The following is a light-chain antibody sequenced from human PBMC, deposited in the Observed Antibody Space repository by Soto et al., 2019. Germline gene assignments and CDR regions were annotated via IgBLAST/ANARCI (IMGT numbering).Light chain of an antibody. CDR3: QQYNSLPT. V-gene: IGKV1-5*01. J-gene: IGKJ1*01. CDR1: QSISSW. CDR2: DAS. Sequence: DIQMTQSPSTLSASVGGRVTITCRASQSISSWLAWYQQKPGKAPKLLIYDASSLESGVPSRFSGSGSGTEFTLTISSLQPDDFATYYCQQYNSLPTFGQGTKVEIK.